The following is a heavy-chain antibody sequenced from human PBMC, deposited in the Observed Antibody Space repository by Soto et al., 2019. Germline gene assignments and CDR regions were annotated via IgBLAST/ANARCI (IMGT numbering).Heavy chain of an antibody. D-gene: IGHD3-22*01. V-gene: IGHV3-30*03. CDR1: GFTFSSYG. J-gene: IGHJ4*02. Sequence: GGSLRLSCAASGFTFSSYGMHWVRQAPGKGLEWVAVISYGGSNKYYADSVKGRFTISRDNSRNTLFLQMNSLRAEDTAVYYCARDYYKYYDSSGYYRSPAYWGQGTLVTVSS. CDR3: ARDYYKYYDSSGYYRSPAY. CDR2: ISYGGSNK.